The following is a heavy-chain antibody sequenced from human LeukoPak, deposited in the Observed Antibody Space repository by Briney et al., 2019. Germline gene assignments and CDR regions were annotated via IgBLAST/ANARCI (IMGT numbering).Heavy chain of an antibody. CDR1: GYSFTSYW. V-gene: IGHV5-51*01. CDR3: ARGQTRLHNWFDP. CDR2: IYPGDSDT. Sequence: GASLKISCKGSGYSFTSYWIGWVCQLPGKGLEWMGIIYPGDSDTRYSPSFQGQVTISADKSISTAYLQWSSLKASDTAMYYCARGQTRLHNWFDPWGQGTLVTVSS. J-gene: IGHJ5*02. D-gene: IGHD4-11*01.